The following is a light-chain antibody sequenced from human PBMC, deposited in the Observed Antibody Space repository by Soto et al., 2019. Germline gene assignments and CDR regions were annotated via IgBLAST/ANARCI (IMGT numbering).Light chain of an antibody. CDR1: EAISSA. CDR3: QQFKNYPIT. CDR2: DAS. Sequence: IQLTQSPSSLSPSVGDRVTITCRASEAISSALAWYQQKPGKTPQLLVSDASSLESGVPLRFSGSGSGTDFTLTISSLQPEDVATYYCQQFKNYPITFGQGTRLEIQ. J-gene: IGKJ5*01. V-gene: IGKV1D-13*01.